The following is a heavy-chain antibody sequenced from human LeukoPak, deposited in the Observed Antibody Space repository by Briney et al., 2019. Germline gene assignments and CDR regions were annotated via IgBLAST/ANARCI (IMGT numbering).Heavy chain of an antibody. CDR2: ISSSSNYI. V-gene: IGHV3-21*01. J-gene: IGHJ6*03. CDR1: GFTFSSYS. CDR3: ARDDYDFWSGYNYYYYYYMDV. Sequence: GGSLRLSCAASGFTFSSYSMNWVRQAPGKGLEWVSSISSSSNYIYYADSVKGRFTISRDDAKNSLYLQMNSLRAEDTAVYYCARDDYDFWSGYNYYYYYYMDVWGKGTTVTVSS. D-gene: IGHD3-3*01.